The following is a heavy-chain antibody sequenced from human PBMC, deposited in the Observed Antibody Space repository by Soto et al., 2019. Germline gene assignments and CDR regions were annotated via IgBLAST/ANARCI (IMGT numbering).Heavy chain of an antibody. D-gene: IGHD2-2*02. V-gene: IGHV3-30-3*01. CDR2: ISYDGSNK. CDR1: GFTFSSYA. Sequence: GGSLRLSCAASGFTFSSYAMHWVRQAPGKGLEWVAVISYDGSNKYYADSVKGRFTISRDNSKNTLYLQMNSLRAEDTAVYYCARAILPNIVVVPAAITLYYYYGMDVWGQGTTVTVSS. J-gene: IGHJ6*02. CDR3: ARAILPNIVVVPAAITLYYYYGMDV.